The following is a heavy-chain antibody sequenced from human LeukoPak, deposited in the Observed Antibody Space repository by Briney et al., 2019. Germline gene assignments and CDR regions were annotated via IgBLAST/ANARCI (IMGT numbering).Heavy chain of an antibody. V-gene: IGHV1-69*04. CDR2: IIPILGIA. J-gene: IGHJ4*02. D-gene: IGHD6-6*01. CDR3: ARLALTAARRGNYFDY. CDR1: GGTFSSYA. Sequence: SVKVCCKASGGTFSSYAISWVRQAPGQGLEWMGRIIPILGIANYAQKFQGRVTMTRDTSTSTVYMELSSLRSEDTAVYYCARLALTAARRGNYFDYWGQGTLVTVSS.